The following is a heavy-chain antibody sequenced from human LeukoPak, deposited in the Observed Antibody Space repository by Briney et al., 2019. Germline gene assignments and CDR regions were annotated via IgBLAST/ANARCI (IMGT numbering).Heavy chain of an antibody. CDR1: GFTFDDYG. J-gene: IGHJ4*02. CDR3: ARGPPPFMVATPVDY. Sequence: LVESGGGVVRPGGSLRLSCAASGFTFDDYGMSWVRQAPGKGLEWVSGINWNGGSTGYADSVKGRFTISRDKAKNPLYLQRNSLEAGETALYYVARGPPPFMVATPVDYWGQGTLVTVSS. V-gene: IGHV3-20*04. CDR2: INWNGGST. D-gene: IGHD4/OR15-4a*01.